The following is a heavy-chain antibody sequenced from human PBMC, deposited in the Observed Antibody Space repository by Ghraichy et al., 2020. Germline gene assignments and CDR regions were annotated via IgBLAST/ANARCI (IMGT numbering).Heavy chain of an antibody. Sequence: GGSLRLSCAASGFTFDNYGMSWVRQAPGKGLEWVSGISWNGGSTGYADSVKVRFTISRDSAKNTLSLQMNSLTAEDTALYFCARDGSQGYYYGMDVWGQGTTVIVSS. D-gene: IGHD3-10*01. CDR1: GFTFDNYG. CDR3: ARDGSQGYYYGMDV. V-gene: IGHV3-20*04. J-gene: IGHJ6*02. CDR2: ISWNGGST.